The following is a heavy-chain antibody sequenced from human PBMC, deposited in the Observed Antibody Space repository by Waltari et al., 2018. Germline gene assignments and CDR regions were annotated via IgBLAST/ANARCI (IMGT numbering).Heavy chain of an antibody. V-gene: IGHV1-69*04. D-gene: IGHD3-22*01. Sequence: QVQLVQSGAEVKKPGSSVKVSCKASGGTSSSYAISWVRQAPGQGLEWMGGIIPILGIANYAQKFQGRVTITADESTSTAYMELSSLRSEDTAVYYCARDLTMIVVVPTGYFDYWGQGTLVTVSS. CDR2: IIPILGIA. CDR3: ARDLTMIVVVPTGYFDY. CDR1: GGTSSSYA. J-gene: IGHJ4*02.